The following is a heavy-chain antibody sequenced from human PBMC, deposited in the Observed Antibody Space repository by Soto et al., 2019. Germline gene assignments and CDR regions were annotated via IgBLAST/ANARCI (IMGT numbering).Heavy chain of an antibody. V-gene: IGHV3-30*03. J-gene: IGHJ4*02. CDR2: ISYDGSNK. CDR1: GFTFSSYG. CDR3: APWFGAFDY. Sequence: QVQLVESGGGVVQPGRSLRLSCAASGFTFSSYGMHWVRQAPGKGLEWVAVISYDGSNKYYADSVKGRFTISRDNSKNTLDRQMNRLRAEDTAVYYCAPWFGAFDYWGQGTLGTVAS. D-gene: IGHD3-10*01.